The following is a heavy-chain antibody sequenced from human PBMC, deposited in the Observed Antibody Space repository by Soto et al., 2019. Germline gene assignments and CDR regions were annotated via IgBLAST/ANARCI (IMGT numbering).Heavy chain of an antibody. CDR1: GFSLTRSGVG. D-gene: IGHD6-19*01. CDR3: AHIVVAGLGYYFDY. Sequence: SGPTLVNPTQTLTLTCTFSGFSLTRSGVGVGLIRQPPGKALEWLALIYWDDDKYYSPSLRSRLTINKDTSKNQVILTMSNMDPVDTARYYCAHIVVAGLGYYFDYWGQGTLVTVSS. V-gene: IGHV2-5*02. CDR2: IYWDDDK. J-gene: IGHJ4*02.